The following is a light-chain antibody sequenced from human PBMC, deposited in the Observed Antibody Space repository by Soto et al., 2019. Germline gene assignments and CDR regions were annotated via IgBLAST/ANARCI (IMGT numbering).Light chain of an antibody. CDR3: SSKTSSSTVI. Sequence: QSVLTQSASVSGSPGQSITISCTGTSSDVIDYKYVTWYQHHPGKAPKLMIYEVSHRPSGVSNRFSGSKSGNTASLTISGLQAEDEADYYCSSKTSSSTVIFGGGTQLTVL. V-gene: IGLV2-14*01. CDR1: SSDVIDYKY. CDR2: EVS. J-gene: IGLJ2*01.